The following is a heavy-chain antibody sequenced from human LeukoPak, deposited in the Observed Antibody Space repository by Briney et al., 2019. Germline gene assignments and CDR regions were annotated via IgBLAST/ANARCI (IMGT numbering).Heavy chain of an antibody. D-gene: IGHD6-13*01. J-gene: IGHJ5*02. CDR2: IYYSGST. CDR1: GGSISSSSYY. Sequence: PSETLSLTCTVSGGSISSSSYYWGWIRQPPGKGLEWIGSIYYSGSTYYNPSLKSRVTISVDTSKDQFSLKLSSVTAADTAVYYCATQVYSSSWYLVWFDPWGQGTLVTVSS. CDR3: ATQVYSSSWYLVWFDP. V-gene: IGHV4-39*07.